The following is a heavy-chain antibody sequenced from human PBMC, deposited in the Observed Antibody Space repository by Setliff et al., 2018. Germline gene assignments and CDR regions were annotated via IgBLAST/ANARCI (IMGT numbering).Heavy chain of an antibody. CDR2: INHSGST. CDR1: GGSFSDYY. V-gene: IGHV4-34*01. CDR3: TVYNTGSSKDHY. Sequence: SETLSLTCAVYGGSFSDYYWSWIRQPPGKGLEWIGEINHSGSTNYNPSLKSRVTISVDTSKDQFSLKLSSVTAADTALYYCTVYNTGSSKDHYWGQGTPVTVSS. D-gene: IGHD2-8*02. J-gene: IGHJ4*02.